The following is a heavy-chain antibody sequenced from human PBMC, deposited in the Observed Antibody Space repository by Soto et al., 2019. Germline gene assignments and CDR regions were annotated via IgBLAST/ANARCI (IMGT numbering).Heavy chain of an antibody. D-gene: IGHD2-2*01. CDR2: INHSGST. CDR1: GGSFSCYY. CDR3: ARGLGYCSSTSCYWVYYYGMDV. V-gene: IGHV4-34*01. Sequence: ASETLSVTCAVYGGSFSCYYWSWIRQPPGKGLEWIGEINHSGSTNYNPSLKSRVTISVDTSKNQFSLKLSSVTAADTAVYYCARGLGYCSSTSCYWVYYYGMDVWGQGTTVTVSS. J-gene: IGHJ6*02.